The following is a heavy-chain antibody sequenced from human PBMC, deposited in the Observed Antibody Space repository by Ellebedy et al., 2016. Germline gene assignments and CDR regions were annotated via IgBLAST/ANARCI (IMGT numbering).Heavy chain of an antibody. CDR1: GGSISSYY. Sequence: SETLSLTCTVSGGSISSYYWSWIRQPPGKGLEWIGYIYYSGSTNYNPSLKSRVTISVDTSKNQFSLKVSSVTAADTAVYYCARGIISYYDILTGWGYFDYWGQGTLVTVSS. J-gene: IGHJ4*02. V-gene: IGHV4-59*01. CDR3: ARGIISYYDILTGWGYFDY. D-gene: IGHD3-9*01. CDR2: IYYSGST.